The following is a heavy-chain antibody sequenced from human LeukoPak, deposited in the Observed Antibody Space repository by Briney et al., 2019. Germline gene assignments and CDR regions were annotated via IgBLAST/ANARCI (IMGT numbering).Heavy chain of an antibody. J-gene: IGHJ4*02. CDR3: ASVRGYSYGHIDN. D-gene: IGHD5-18*01. CDR1: GGSISSRSYY. CDR2: MYYSGST. Sequence: SETLSLTCTVSGGSISSRSYYWGWIRQPPGKGLEWIGSMYYSGSTYYNPSLKSRVTISVDTSKNQLSLKLSSVTAADTAVYYCASVRGYSYGHIDNWGQGTLVTVCS. V-gene: IGHV4-39*01.